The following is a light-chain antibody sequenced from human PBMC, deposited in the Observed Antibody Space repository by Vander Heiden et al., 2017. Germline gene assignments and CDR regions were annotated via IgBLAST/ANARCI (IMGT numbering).Light chain of an antibody. J-gene: IGKJ2*01. CDR1: QSVSSY. V-gene: IGKV3-11*01. Sequence: EIVLTQSPATLSLSPGERATLSCRASQSVSSYLAWYQQKPGQAPRLLIYDASNRATGIPARFSGSGSGTDFTLTISSLEPEDFAVYYCQQHSNWLPYTFGQGTKLEIK. CDR3: QQHSNWLPYT. CDR2: DAS.